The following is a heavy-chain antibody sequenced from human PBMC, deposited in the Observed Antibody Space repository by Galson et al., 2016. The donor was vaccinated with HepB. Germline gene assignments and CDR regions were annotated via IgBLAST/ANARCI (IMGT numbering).Heavy chain of an antibody. J-gene: IGHJ4*02. Sequence: LSCAASGFTFDEYAMHWVRQAPGKGLEWVSGISWNSDSIGYADSVRGRFTISRDNAKNSLYLQMNSLRPEDTALYYCAKGSPGIAVPKPLTDWGQGTLVTVSS. D-gene: IGHD6-19*01. CDR3: AKGSPGIAVPKPLTD. CDR2: ISWNSDSI. CDR1: GFTFDEYA. V-gene: IGHV3-9*01.